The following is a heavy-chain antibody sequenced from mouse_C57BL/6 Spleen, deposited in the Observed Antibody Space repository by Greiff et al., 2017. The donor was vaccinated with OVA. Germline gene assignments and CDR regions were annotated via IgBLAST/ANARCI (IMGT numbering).Heavy chain of an antibody. CDR3: AREGGENY. V-gene: IGHV1-54*01. CDR2: INPGSGGT. CDR1: GYAFTNYL. Sequence: VQLQESGAELVRPGTSVKVSCKASGYAFTNYLIEWVKQRPGQGLEWIGVINPGSGGTNYNEKFKGKATLTADKSSSTAYMQLSSLTSEDSAVYFCAREGGENYWGQGTTLTVSS. J-gene: IGHJ2*01.